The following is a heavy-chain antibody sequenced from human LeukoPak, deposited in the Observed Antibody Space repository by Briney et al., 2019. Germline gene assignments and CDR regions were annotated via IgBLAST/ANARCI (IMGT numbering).Heavy chain of an antibody. CDR2: TAGSGISK. CDR3: VRKASSYGYFDY. Sequence: GGSLRLSCVASGFTFNNYAMSWVRQAPGRGLEWASSTAGSGISKDYADSVKGRFTISRDNSKDTLYLEMNNLRAEDTAVYYCVRKASSYGYFDYWGQGALVTVSS. J-gene: IGHJ4*02. D-gene: IGHD5-18*01. V-gene: IGHV3-23*01. CDR1: GFTFNNYA.